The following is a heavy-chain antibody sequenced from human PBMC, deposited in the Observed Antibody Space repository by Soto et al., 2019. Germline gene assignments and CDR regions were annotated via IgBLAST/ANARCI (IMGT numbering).Heavy chain of an antibody. CDR3: VRGQWLPRGEY. V-gene: IGHV5-51*01. CDR1: EYTFSNYW. CDR2: IYPGDSDT. Sequence: GESLRNSYKASEYTFSNYWIAWVRQMPGKGLECMGIIYPGDSDTKYSPSFRGQVTISADKSVSTAYLQWSSLRASDTAMYYCVRGQWLPRGEYWGQGTLVTVSS. J-gene: IGHJ4*02. D-gene: IGHD6-19*01.